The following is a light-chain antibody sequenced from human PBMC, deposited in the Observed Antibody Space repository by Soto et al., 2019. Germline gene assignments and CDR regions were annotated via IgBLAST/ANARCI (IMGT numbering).Light chain of an antibody. J-gene: IGLJ1*01. CDR3: NSMIISSTSRYV. Sequence: QSALTQPAAVSGSPGESITISCTGTTSDIGTYNYVSWFQQYSGKAPKLLIYEVNNRPSGVSNRFSGSKSGNSASLTISGLQAEDEADYYCNSMIISSTSRYVFGTGTKLTVL. CDR2: EVN. V-gene: IGLV2-14*01. CDR1: TSDIGTYNY.